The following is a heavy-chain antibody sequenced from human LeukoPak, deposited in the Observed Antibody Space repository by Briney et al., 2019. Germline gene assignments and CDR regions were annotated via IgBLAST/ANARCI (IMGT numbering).Heavy chain of an antibody. V-gene: IGHV4-30-4*07. Sequence: PSETLSLTCAVSGGSISSVDYSWSWIRQPPGKGLEWIGYLYYSGSTYYNPSLKSRVTISVDTSKNQFSLKLSSVTAADTAVYYCARDQAATYDYWGQGTLVTVSS. D-gene: IGHD2-15*01. CDR2: LYYSGST. CDR3: ARDQAATYDY. J-gene: IGHJ4*02. CDR1: GGSISSVDYS.